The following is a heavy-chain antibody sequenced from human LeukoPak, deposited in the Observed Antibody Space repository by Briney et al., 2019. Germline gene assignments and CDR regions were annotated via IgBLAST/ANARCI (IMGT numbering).Heavy chain of an antibody. CDR3: ARGGSPTYYYDSRVDSVFDY. V-gene: IGHV4-38-2*02. Sequence: KPSETLSLTCTVSGYSISSGYYWGWIRQPPGKGLEWIGSIYHSGSTYYNPSLKSRVTISVDTSKNQFSLKLSSVTAADTAVYYCARGGSPTYYYDSRVDSVFDYWGQGTLVTVSS. D-gene: IGHD3-22*01. J-gene: IGHJ4*02. CDR2: IYHSGST. CDR1: GYSISSGYY.